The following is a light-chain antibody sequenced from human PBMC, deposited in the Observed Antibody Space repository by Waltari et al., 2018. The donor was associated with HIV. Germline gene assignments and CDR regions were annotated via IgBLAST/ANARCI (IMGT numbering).Light chain of an antibody. CDR2: DNN. CDR1: SSNIANNY. J-gene: IGLJ1*01. V-gene: IGLV1-51*01. Sequence: QSVLPQPPSVSAAPGQKVTISCSGSSSNIANNYVSWYQQLPGTAPKLLIYDNNKRPSGIPDRFSGSKSGTSATLGITGLQTGDEADYYCGTWDSSLSAEVFGTGTKVTVL. CDR3: GTWDSSLSAEV.